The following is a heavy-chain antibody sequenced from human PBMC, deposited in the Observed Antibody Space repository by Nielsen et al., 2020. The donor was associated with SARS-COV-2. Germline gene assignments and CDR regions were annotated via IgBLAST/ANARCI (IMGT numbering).Heavy chain of an antibody. CDR2: ISAYNGNT. CDR1: VYTFTSYG. CDR3: ARASLDYGFWSGYYAYYFDY. V-gene: IGHV1-18*01. Sequence: ASVKVPCKASVYTFTSYGISWVRQAPGQGLEWMGWISAYNGNTNYAQKLQGRVTMTTDTSTSTAYMELRSLRSDDTAVYYCARASLDYGFWSGYYAYYFDYWGQGTLVTVSS. J-gene: IGHJ4*02. D-gene: IGHD3-3*01.